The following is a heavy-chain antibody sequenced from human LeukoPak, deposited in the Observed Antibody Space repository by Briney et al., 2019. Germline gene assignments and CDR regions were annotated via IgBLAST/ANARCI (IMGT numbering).Heavy chain of an antibody. CDR1: GGSISSYY. Sequence: PSETLSLTCTVSGGSISSYYWSWIRQPPGKGLEWIGYIYYNGSTNYNPSLKSRVTISVDTSKNQFSLKLSSVTAADTAVYYCARDDDSSGYYYYWGQGTLVTVSS. V-gene: IGHV4-59*01. CDR2: IYYNGST. CDR3: ARDDDSSGYYYY. D-gene: IGHD3-22*01. J-gene: IGHJ4*02.